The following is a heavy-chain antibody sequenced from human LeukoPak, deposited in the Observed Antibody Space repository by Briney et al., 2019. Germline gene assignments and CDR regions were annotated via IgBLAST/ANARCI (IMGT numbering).Heavy chain of an antibody. D-gene: IGHD3-22*01. CDR3: AKARVGYYDSSVPHYFDY. J-gene: IGHJ4*02. CDR1: GFTFSSYA. V-gene: IGHV3-23*01. Sequence: PGGSLRLSCAVSGFTFSSYAMSWVRQPPGKGLEWVSVISGSGGSTYYADSVKGRFTISRDNSKNTLYLQMNGLRAEDTAVYYCAKARVGYYDSSVPHYFDYWGQGTLVTVSS. CDR2: ISGSGGST.